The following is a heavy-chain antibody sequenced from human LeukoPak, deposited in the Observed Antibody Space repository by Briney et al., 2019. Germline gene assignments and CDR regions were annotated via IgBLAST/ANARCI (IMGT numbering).Heavy chain of an antibody. V-gene: IGHV3-23*01. D-gene: IGHD2-21*02. Sequence: GGSLRLSCAASGFTFSSYAMSWVRQAPGKGLEWVSAISARGGDTFHADSVKGRFTVSRDNSKNTLYLQMNSLSVEDTAIYYCARRHCFNDCYPYYFDYWGQGTLVTVSS. J-gene: IGHJ4*02. CDR2: ISARGGDT. CDR1: GFTFSSYA. CDR3: ARRHCFNDCYPYYFDY.